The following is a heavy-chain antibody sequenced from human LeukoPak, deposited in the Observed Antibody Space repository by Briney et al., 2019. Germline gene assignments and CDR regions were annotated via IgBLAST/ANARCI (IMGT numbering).Heavy chain of an antibody. D-gene: IGHD3-9*01. Sequence: SETLSLTYAVYGGSLSGYYWRSISQPPGKGLEWLVEIDHSGSTNCNPSLKSRVTISVDTSKNQFSLKLSSVTAADTAVYYCARGDYYDILTGYPLLRYFDLWGRGTLVTVSS. CDR3: ARGDYYDILTGYPLLRYFDL. CDR1: GGSLSGYY. CDR2: IDHSGST. V-gene: IGHV4-34*01. J-gene: IGHJ2*01.